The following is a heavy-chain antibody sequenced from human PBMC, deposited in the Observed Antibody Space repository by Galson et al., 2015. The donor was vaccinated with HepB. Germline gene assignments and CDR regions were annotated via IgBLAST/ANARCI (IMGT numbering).Heavy chain of an antibody. CDR1: GFTFSSYG. Sequence: SLRLSCAASGFTFSSYGMHWVRQAPGKGLEWVAVIWYDGSNKYYADSVKGRFTISRDNSKNTLYLQMNSLRAEDTAVYYCARDYPSYPQLPSAPDYWGQGTLVTVSS. D-gene: IGHD3-16*02. J-gene: IGHJ4*02. V-gene: IGHV3-33*08. CDR2: IWYDGSNK. CDR3: ARDYPSYPQLPSAPDY.